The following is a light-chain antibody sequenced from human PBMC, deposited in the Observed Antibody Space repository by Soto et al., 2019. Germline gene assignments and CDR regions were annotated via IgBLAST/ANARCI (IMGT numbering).Light chain of an antibody. V-gene: IGKV1-33*01. CDR2: DAS. J-gene: IGKJ3*01. CDR3: HKYLNQPIST. Sequence: DIQMTQSPSSLSASVGDRVTITCQASQDISNYLNWYQQKPGKAPRLLIYDASNLETGVPSKFSGSGSGTDFTFTISSLQPEDIATYYCHKYLNQPISTFDNGNKVDIK. CDR1: QDISNY.